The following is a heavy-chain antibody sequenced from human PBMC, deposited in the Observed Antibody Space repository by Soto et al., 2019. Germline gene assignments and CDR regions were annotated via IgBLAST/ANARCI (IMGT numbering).Heavy chain of an antibody. CDR2: IYYSGST. Sequence: PSETLSLTCTVSGGSISSYYWSWIRQPPGKGLKWIGYIYYSGSTNYNPSLKSRVTISVDTSKNQFSLKLSSVTAADTAVYYCARLLRYFDWTLAPDYWGQGTLVTVSS. CDR3: ARLLRYFDWTLAPDY. V-gene: IGHV4-59*08. CDR1: GGSISSYY. D-gene: IGHD3-9*01. J-gene: IGHJ4*02.